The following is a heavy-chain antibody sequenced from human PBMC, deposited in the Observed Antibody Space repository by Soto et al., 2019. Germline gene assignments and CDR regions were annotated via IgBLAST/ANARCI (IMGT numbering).Heavy chain of an antibody. CDR1: GFTFSNYA. CDR2: ISGSGGST. D-gene: IGHD6-13*01. CDR3: ARCIAAPIYYYYYYGMDV. V-gene: IGHV3-23*01. J-gene: IGHJ6*02. Sequence: PGGSLRLSCAASGFTFSNYAMSWVRQAPGKGLEWVSAISGSGGSTYYADSVKGRFTISRDNSKNTLYLQMNSLRAEDTAVYYCARCIAAPIYYYYYYGMDVWGQGTTVTVSS.